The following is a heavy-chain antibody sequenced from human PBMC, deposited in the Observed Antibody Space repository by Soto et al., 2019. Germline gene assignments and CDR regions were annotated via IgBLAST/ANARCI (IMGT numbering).Heavy chain of an antibody. D-gene: IGHD3-10*01. J-gene: IGHJ3*02. Sequence: GASVKVSCKASGYTFTSYGISWVRQAPGQGLEWMGWISAYNGNTNYAQKLQGRVTMTTDTSTSTAYMELRSLRSDDTAVYYCAREAGSPDYLRTERAGAFDIWGQGTMVTVSS. CDR1: GYTFTSYG. CDR2: ISAYNGNT. V-gene: IGHV1-18*04. CDR3: AREAGSPDYLRTERAGAFDI.